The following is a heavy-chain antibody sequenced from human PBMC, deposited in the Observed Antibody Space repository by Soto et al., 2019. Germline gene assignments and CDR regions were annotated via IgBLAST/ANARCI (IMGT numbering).Heavy chain of an antibody. CDR3: VGTGTTDDY. V-gene: IGHV4-30-4*02. CDR2: IYNSGGS. CDR1: GASVRSGDYY. D-gene: IGHD4-17*01. Sequence: PSETLSLTCSVSGASVRSGDYYWSCIRQAPGKGLEWIGYIYNSGGSYYNPSLKGRLTISIDTPKNQFSLKLNSVTAADTAIYYCVGTGTTDDYWGRGTLVTVSS. J-gene: IGHJ4*02.